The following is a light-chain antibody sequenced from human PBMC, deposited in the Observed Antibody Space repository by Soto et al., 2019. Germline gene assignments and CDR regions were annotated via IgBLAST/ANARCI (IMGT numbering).Light chain of an antibody. CDR3: SSYAGNNNLI. J-gene: IGLJ2*01. V-gene: IGLV2-8*01. CDR1: SSDVGRYNY. Sequence: HSALTQPPSASGSPGQSVTISCTGTSSDVGRYNYVSWYQQNPGKAPKLMIYEVTKRPSGVPDRFSGSKSGNTASLTVSGLQAEDEADYYCSSYAGNNNLIFGGGTQLTVL. CDR2: EVT.